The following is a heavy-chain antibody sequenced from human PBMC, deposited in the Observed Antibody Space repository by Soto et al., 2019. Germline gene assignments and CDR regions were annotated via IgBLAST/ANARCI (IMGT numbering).Heavy chain of an antibody. D-gene: IGHD6-13*01. CDR3: ARLWGIAYHDS. V-gene: IGHV1-69*16. CDR2: IIPILGPA. Sequence: QVQLVQSGAEVKKPGSSVKVSCKASGGSIRTYSVSWVRQAPGQGLEWMGGIIPILGPAKYAQKFQGRVTITADESTSTVYMELRSLRSEDTAVYYCARLWGIAYHDSWGQGTRVAVSS. J-gene: IGHJ4*02. CDR1: GGSIRTYS.